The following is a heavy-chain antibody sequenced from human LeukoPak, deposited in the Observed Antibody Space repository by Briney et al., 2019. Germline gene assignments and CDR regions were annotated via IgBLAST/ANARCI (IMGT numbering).Heavy chain of an antibody. CDR1: GFTFSSYE. J-gene: IGHJ4*02. CDR3: ARDSHYSSDY. V-gene: IGHV3-7*05. CDR2: INLDGSET. Sequence: PGGSLRLSCAASGFTFSSYEMSWVRQAPGKGLEWVANINLDGSETYYVDSVKGRFTISRDNAKNSLYLHINSLRAEDTALYYCARDSHYSSDYWGQGTLVTVSS. D-gene: IGHD6-6*01.